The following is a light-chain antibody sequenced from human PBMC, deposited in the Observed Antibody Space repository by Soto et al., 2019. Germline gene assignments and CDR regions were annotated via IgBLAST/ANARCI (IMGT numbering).Light chain of an antibody. V-gene: IGLV1-40*01. J-gene: IGLJ1*01. CDR1: SSNIGAGYD. Sequence: QSVLTQPPSVSGAPGQRVTISCTGSSSNIGAGYDVHWYQQLPGTAPKLLIYGNSNRPSGVPDRCSGSKSGTSAALAITGLLAEEEADYYCQSECDDLRGSYVFGAGTKLTVL. CDR3: QSECDDLRGSYV. CDR2: GNS.